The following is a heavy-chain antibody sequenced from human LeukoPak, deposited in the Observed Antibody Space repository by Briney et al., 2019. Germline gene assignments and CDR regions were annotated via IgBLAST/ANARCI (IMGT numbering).Heavy chain of an antibody. CDR2: INPNSDGT. D-gene: IGHD6-13*01. V-gene: IGHV1-2*02. Sequence: GASVKVSCKASGFTFTGYYMHWVRQAPGQGLEWMGWINPNSDGTNSAQKFRGRVTMSRDTSISTAYMELSSLRSDDTAIYYCAREYTSSRFDGYFDYWGQGTLVIVSS. CDR3: AREYTSSRFDGYFDY. CDR1: GFTFTGYY. J-gene: IGHJ4*02.